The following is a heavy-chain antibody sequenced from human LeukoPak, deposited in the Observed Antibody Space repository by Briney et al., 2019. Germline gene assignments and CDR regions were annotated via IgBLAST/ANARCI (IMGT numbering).Heavy chain of an antibody. Sequence: SQTLSLTCAVSGGSISSGGYSWSWIRQPPGKGLEWIGYIYHSGSTYYNQSLKSRVTISVDTSKNQFSLKLSSVTAADTAVYYCARGRIGVVIRGANWFDPWGQGTLVTVSS. J-gene: IGHJ5*02. D-gene: IGHD3-3*01. CDR3: ARGRIGVVIRGANWFDP. CDR1: GGSISSGGYS. V-gene: IGHV4-30-2*01. CDR2: IYHSGST.